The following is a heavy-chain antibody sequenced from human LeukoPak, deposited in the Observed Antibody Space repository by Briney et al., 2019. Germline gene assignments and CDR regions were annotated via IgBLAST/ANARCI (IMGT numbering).Heavy chain of an antibody. CDR1: DDSISTYY. CDR3: ARHIRGAASGSNY. V-gene: IGHV4-59*08. Sequence: SETLSLTSTVSDDSISTYYWSWIRQPPAKELEWIGYIHYSGSTSYNPSLMSRVTISVDTSKNHLSLRLTSVTAADTAVYYCARHIRGAASGSNYWGQGTRVTVSS. CDR2: IHYSGST. D-gene: IGHD6-13*01. J-gene: IGHJ4*02.